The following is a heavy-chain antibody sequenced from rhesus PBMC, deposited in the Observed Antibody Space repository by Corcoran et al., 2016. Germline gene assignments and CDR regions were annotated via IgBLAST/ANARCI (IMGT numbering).Heavy chain of an antibody. V-gene: IGHV4S9*01. D-gene: IGHD4-23*01. J-gene: IGHJ4*01. CDR1: GGSISDYYY. CDR3: ARDRGTVSYFDD. CDR2: IYGNSAST. Sequence: QVQLQESGPGLVKPSETLSLTCAVSGGSISDYYYWNWIRQPPGKGLEWNGNIYGNSASTYYNPSLKSRVTISKDTSKNQFFLKLSSVTAADTAVYYCARDRGTVSYFDDWGQGVLVTVSS.